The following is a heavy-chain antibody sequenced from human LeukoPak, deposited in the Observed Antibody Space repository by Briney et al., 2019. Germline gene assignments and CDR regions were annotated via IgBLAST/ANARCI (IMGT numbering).Heavy chain of an antibody. CDR2: IIPIFGTA. CDR3: ARDTVAVAANFDY. D-gene: IGHD6-19*01. Sequence: SVKVSCKASGGTFSNYVISWVRQAPGQGPEWMGGIIPIFGTANYAQKFQGRVTITTDESTTTAYMELSSLRSDDTAVYYCARDTVAVAANFDYWGQGTLVTVSS. V-gene: IGHV1-69*05. J-gene: IGHJ4*02. CDR1: GGTFSNYV.